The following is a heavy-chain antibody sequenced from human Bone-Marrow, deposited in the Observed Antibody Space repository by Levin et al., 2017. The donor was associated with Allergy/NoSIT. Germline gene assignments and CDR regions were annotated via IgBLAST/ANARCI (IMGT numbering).Heavy chain of an antibody. CDR3: ASYPQTPALLWFGEPSGYFDY. CDR1: GGSISSGGYY. J-gene: IGHJ4*02. V-gene: IGHV4-31*03. D-gene: IGHD3-10*01. Sequence: SETLSLTCTVSGGSISSGGYYWSWIRQHPGKGLEWIGYIYYSGSTYYNPSLKSRVTISVDTSKNQFSLKLSSVTAADTAVYYCASYPQTPALLWFGEPSGYFDYWGQGTLVTVSS. CDR2: IYYSGST.